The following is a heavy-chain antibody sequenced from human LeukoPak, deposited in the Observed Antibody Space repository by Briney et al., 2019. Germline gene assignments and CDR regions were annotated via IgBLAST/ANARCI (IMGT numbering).Heavy chain of an antibody. CDR3: AKDVGGVYNYFDF. J-gene: IGHJ4*02. Sequence: PGGSLRLSCAASGFTFSSYDMHWVRQATGKGLEWVSAIGTAGDTYYPGSVKGRFTISRDNSKNTLYLQMNSLRAEDTAVYYCAKDVGGVYNYFDFWGQGTLVTVSS. D-gene: IGHD3-16*01. CDR1: GFTFSSYD. V-gene: IGHV3-13*01. CDR2: IGTAGDT.